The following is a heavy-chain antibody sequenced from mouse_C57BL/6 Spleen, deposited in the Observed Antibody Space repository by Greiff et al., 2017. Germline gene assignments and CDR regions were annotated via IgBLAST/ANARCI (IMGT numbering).Heavy chain of an antibody. D-gene: IGHD1-1*01. CDR1: GYTFTSYW. CDR2: IYPGSGST. V-gene: IGHV1-55*01. CDR3: ARGGDYFPVWFAC. J-gene: IGHJ3*01. Sequence: QVQLQQPGAELVKPGASVKMSCKASGYTFTSYWITWVKQRPGQGLEWIGDIYPGSGSTNYNEKFKSKATLTVDTSSSTAYMQLSSLTSEDSAVYYCARGGDYFPVWFACWGQGVLVTASA.